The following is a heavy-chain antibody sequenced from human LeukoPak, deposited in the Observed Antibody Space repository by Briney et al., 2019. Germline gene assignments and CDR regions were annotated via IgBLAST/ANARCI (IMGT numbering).Heavy chain of an antibody. J-gene: IGHJ4*02. CDR3: ARSTRKQTRSFDY. CDR1: GGSFSGYY. Sequence: SETLSLTCAVYGGSFSGYYWSWIRQPPGKGLEWIGEINHSGSTNYNPSLKSRVTISVDTSKNQFSLKLSSVTAADTAVCYCARSTRKQTRSFDYWGQGTLVTVSS. V-gene: IGHV4-34*01. D-gene: IGHD4-23*01. CDR2: INHSGST.